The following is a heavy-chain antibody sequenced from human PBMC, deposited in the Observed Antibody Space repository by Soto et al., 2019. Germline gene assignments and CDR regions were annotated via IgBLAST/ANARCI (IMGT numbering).Heavy chain of an antibody. J-gene: IGHJ5*02. CDR3: ARTSSGWEKWFDP. CDR2: ISSSSTTK. D-gene: IGHD6-19*01. V-gene: IGHV3-48*02. CDR1: GVTVSSYS. Sequence: GRSLRRACASSGVTVSSYSMNWVRQAPGKGLEWVSYISSSSTTKYYTDSVKGRFNISRDNAKNSLYLQMNSLRDDDTAVYYCARTSSGWEKWFDPWGQGTLVTVSS.